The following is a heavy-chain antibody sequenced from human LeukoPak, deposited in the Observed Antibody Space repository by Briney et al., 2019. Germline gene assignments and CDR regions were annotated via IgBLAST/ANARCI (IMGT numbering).Heavy chain of an antibody. CDR1: GGSISSSSYY. CDR3: ARGALDAATPFDS. CDR2: IYYSGST. J-gene: IGHJ5*01. Sequence: SETLSLTCTVSGGSISSSSYYWGWIRQPPGKGLEWIGSIYYSGSTYYNPSLKSRVTISVDTSKHQFSLKLSSVTAADTAVYYCARGALDAATPFDSWGQGTLVTVSS. V-gene: IGHV4-39*01. D-gene: IGHD2-15*01.